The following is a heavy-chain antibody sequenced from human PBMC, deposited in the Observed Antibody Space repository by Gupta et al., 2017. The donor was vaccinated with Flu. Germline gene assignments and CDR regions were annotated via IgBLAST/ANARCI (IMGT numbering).Heavy chain of an antibody. J-gene: IGHJ6*02. Sequence: QVQLVQSGAEVKKPGASVKVSCKASGYTFTGYYMHWVRQAPGQGLEWMGWINPNRGGTTYAQKFQGRVTMTRDTSISTAYMELSRLRSDDTAVYYCARADTAMALDYYYGMDVWGQGTTVTVSS. D-gene: IGHD5-18*01. CDR2: INPNRGGT. CDR3: ARADTAMALDYYYGMDV. CDR1: GYTFTGYY. V-gene: IGHV1-2*02.